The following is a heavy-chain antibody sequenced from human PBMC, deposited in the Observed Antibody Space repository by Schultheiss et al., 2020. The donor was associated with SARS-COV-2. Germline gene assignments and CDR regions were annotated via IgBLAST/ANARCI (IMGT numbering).Heavy chain of an antibody. CDR1: GFTFSSYA. D-gene: IGHD1-26*01. V-gene: IGHV3-23*01. J-gene: IGHJ4*02. CDR3: AKDGPRYSGSFSSFDY. CDR2: ISGSGGST. Sequence: AGSLRLSCAASGFTFSSYAMSWVRQAPGKGLEWVSAISGSGGSTYYADSVKGRFTISRDNSKNTLYLQMNSLRAEDTAVYYCAKDGPRYSGSFSSFDYWGQGTLVTVSS.